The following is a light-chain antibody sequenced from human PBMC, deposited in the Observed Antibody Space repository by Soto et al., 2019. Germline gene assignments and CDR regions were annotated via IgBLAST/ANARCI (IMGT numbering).Light chain of an antibody. CDR1: KTISSC. CDR3: QQYNSYSQT. Sequence: DVQMTQCPSTLSGSLGDRVTITCRASKTISSCFACYQQKQPKAPKFLLYKASTLKSAVPPRLSGSGYGTKFTPTTSSLQHADYATYYCQQYNSYSQTFGQGTKVDIK. CDR2: KAS. J-gene: IGKJ1*01. V-gene: IGKV1-5*03.